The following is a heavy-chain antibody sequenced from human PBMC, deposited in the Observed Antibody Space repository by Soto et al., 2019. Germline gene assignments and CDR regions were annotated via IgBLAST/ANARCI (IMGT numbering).Heavy chain of an antibody. Sequence: SETLSLTCAVSGVSISSDNWWSWVRQPPGKGLEWIGSIYYSGSTYYNPSLKSRVTISVDTSKNQFSLKLSSVTAADTAVYYCATRITIFGVASAFDYWGQGTLVTVSS. CDR3: ATRITIFGVASAFDY. J-gene: IGHJ4*02. D-gene: IGHD3-3*01. CDR1: GVSISSDNW. CDR2: IYYSGST. V-gene: IGHV4-39*01.